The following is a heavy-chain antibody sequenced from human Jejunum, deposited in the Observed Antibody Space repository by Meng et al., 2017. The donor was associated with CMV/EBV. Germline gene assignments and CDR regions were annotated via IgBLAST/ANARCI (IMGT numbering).Heavy chain of an antibody. CDR3: TRDGYNWIPFDS. CDR1: GFTLSNYA. V-gene: IGHV3-23*01. D-gene: IGHD5-24*01. Sequence: GQLLEAGGGLVQTGGALRVSCAASGFTLSNYAMSWVRQTPGKGLEWVSSISGTGADSYYADSVKGRFTISRDNSKNTLYLQMNSLRVEDTAIYFCTRDGYNWIPFDSWGQGTLVTVSS. J-gene: IGHJ4*02. CDR2: ISGTGADS.